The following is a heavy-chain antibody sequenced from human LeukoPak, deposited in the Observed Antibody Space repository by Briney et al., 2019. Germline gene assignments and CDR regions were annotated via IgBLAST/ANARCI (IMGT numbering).Heavy chain of an antibody. CDR2: ITASGTAM. D-gene: IGHD1-26*01. CDR3: ASSGSYRFDY. CDR1: GFSFSSYS. J-gene: IGHJ4*02. Sequence: GGSLRLSCAASGFSFSSYSMNWVRQAPGEGLEWVSHITASGTAMFYADSVKGRFTIYRDNAKNSLYLQMNSLRDEDTAVYYCASSGSYRFDYWGQRTLVTVSS. V-gene: IGHV3-48*02.